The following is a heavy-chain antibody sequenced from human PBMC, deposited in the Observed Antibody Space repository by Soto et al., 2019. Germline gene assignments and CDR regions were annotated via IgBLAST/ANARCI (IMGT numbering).Heavy chain of an antibody. J-gene: IGHJ6*02. Sequence: SVKVSCKASGGTFSSYTMSWMRQAPGQGLEWMGGIIPIFGTTTYAHKFQGRVTITADESTSTVYMELSSLRGEDTAVYYCARGALTTLAYYYGMDVWGQGTTVTVSS. D-gene: IGHD4-4*01. CDR2: IIPIFGTT. CDR3: ARGALTTLAYYYGMDV. CDR1: GGTFSSYT. V-gene: IGHV1-69*13.